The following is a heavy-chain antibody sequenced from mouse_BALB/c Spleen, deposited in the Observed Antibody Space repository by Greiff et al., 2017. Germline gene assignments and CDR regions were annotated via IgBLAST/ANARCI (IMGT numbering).Heavy chain of an antibody. CDR2: ISYSGST. CDR1: GDSITSGY. D-gene: IGHD2-14*01. J-gene: IGHJ4*01. CDR3: ARQRSYYRYDEAMDY. Sequence: DVKLVESGPSLVKPSQTLSLTCSVTGDSITSGYWNWIRKFPGNKLEYMGYISYSGSTYYNPSLKSRISITRDTSKNQYYLQLNSVTTEDTATYYCARQRSYYRYDEAMDYWGQGTSVTVSS. V-gene: IGHV3-8*02.